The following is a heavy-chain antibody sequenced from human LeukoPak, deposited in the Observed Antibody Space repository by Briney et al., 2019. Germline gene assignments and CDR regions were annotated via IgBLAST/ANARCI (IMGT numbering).Heavy chain of an antibody. CDR3: AKDTPRPPSY. J-gene: IGHJ4*02. CDR2: ISGSADTT. CDR1: GFTFSSYA. V-gene: IGHV3-23*01. Sequence: GGSLRLSCAAPGFTFSSYAMSWVRQAPGKGLEWVSGISGSADTTYSADSVKGRFTISRDNSKNTLFLQMNSLRADDTAVYYCAKDTPRPPSYWGQGTLVTVSS.